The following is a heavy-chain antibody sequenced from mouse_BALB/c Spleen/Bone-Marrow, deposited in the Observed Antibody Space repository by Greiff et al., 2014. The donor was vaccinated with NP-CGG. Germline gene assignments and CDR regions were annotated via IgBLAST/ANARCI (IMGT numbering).Heavy chain of an antibody. Sequence: VKLQESGAELVKPGTSVKMSCKASGYIFTSYWMYSVKQRPGQGLGWIGDIYPGSDSTNYNEKFKSKATLTVDTSSSTAYMQLSSLTSEDSAVYYCAREKDWVFDYWGQGTTLTVSS. CDR2: IYPGSDST. CDR3: AREKDWVFDY. J-gene: IGHJ2*01. V-gene: IGHV1-55*01. D-gene: IGHD4-1*01. CDR1: GYIFTSYW.